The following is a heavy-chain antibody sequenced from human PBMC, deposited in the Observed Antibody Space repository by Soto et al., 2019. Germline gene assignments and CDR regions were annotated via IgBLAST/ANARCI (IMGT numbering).Heavy chain of an antibody. Sequence: PSETLSLTCTVSGGSISNYYWSWIRQPPGKGLEWIGCIHYSGNTKYNPSLKSRVTISADTSKNQFSLKLSSVTAADTAVYYCARGHYDFWSGYFATIDYWGQGTLVTVSS. D-gene: IGHD3-3*01. V-gene: IGHV4-59*08. CDR3: ARGHYDFWSGYFATIDY. J-gene: IGHJ4*02. CDR1: GGSISNYY. CDR2: IHYSGNT.